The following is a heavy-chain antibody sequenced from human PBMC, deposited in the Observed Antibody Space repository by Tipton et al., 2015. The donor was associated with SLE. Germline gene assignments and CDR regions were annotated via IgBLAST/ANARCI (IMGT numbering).Heavy chain of an antibody. Sequence: TLSLTCAVYGGSFSDYYWTWIRQPPGKGLEWIGEINHSGSTNYNPSLKSRVTISVDTSKNQFSLNLSSVTAADTAVYYCARGRPSSGFDSWGQGTLVTVSS. V-gene: IGHV4-34*09. J-gene: IGHJ4*02. D-gene: IGHD3-22*01. CDR1: GGSFSDYY. CDR3: ARGRPSSGFDS. CDR2: INHSGST.